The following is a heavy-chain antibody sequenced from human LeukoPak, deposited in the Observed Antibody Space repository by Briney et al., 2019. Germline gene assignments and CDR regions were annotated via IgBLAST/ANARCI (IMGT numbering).Heavy chain of an antibody. CDR2: IYYSGST. CDR3: ARRAPGVGAATYYFDY. V-gene: IGHV4-39*01. J-gene: IGHJ4*02. CDR1: GGSISSSSYY. Sequence: SETLSLTCTVSGGSISSSSYYWGWIRQPPGKGLEWIGSIYYSGSTYYNPSLKIRVTISVDTSKNQFSLKLSSVTAADTAVYYCARRAPGVGAATYYFDYWGQGTLVTVSS. D-gene: IGHD2-15*01.